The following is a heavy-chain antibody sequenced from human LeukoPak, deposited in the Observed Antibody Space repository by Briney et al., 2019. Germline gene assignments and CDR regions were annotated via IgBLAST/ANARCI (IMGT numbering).Heavy chain of an antibody. V-gene: IGHV3-30*18. J-gene: IGHJ4*02. CDR2: ISYDGSNK. D-gene: IGHD6-13*01. Sequence: PGRSLRLSCAASGFTFSNYGMHWVRQAPGKGLEWVAVISYDGSNKYYADSVKGRFTISRDNSKNTLYLQMNSLRAEDTAVYYCAKDVRYSSSWPEYYFDYWGQGTLVTVSS. CDR1: GFTFSNYG. CDR3: AKDVRYSSSWPEYYFDY.